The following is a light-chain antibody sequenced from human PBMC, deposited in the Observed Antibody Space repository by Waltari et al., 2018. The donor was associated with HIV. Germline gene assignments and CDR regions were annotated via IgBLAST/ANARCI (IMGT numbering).Light chain of an antibody. CDR1: QTIEQNS. J-gene: IGKJ1*01. Sequence: VLTQSPATLSVPPGGTATLSRRASQTIEQNSLTWYQQRPGQAPGLVLFASSTRATGIPDRFRGSESGTEFTLTIRRLEPEDFAIYYCQVYGGSPRWTFGPGTRVELK. CDR3: QVYGGSPRWT. CDR2: ASS. V-gene: IGKV3-20*01.